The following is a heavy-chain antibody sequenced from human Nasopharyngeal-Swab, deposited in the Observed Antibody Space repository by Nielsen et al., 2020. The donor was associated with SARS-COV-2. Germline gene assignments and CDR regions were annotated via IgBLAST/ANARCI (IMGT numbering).Heavy chain of an antibody. CDR3: ARDRVTGFLGQVYYYYGMDV. Sequence: WIRQPPGKGLEWIGYIYYSGSTNYNPSLKSRVTISVDTSKNQFSLKLSSVTAADTAVYYCARDRVTGFLGQVYYYYGMDVWGQGTTVT. V-gene: IGHV4-59*01. CDR2: IYYSGST. D-gene: IGHD3-3*01. J-gene: IGHJ6*02.